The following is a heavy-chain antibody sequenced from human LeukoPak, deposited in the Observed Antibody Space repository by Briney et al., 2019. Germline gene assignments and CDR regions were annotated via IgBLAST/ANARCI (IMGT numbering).Heavy chain of an antibody. Sequence: GASVKVSCKASGYTFTSYYMHWVRQAPGQGLEWMGIINPSGGSTSYARKFQGRVTMTRDTSTSTVYMELSSLRSEDTAVYYCARELTEVAVGIDPWGQGTLVTVSS. CDR1: GYTFTSYY. D-gene: IGHD6-19*01. J-gene: IGHJ5*02. V-gene: IGHV1-46*01. CDR3: ARELTEVAVGIDP. CDR2: INPSGGST.